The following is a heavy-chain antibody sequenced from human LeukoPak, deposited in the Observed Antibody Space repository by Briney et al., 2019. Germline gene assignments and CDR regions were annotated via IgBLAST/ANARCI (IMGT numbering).Heavy chain of an antibody. V-gene: IGHV4-59*01. CDR2: IYYSGST. CDR3: ARVDYYDSSGYYGPVYYFDY. D-gene: IGHD3-22*01. Sequence: PSETLSLTCAVYGGSFSSYYWSWIRQPPGKGLEWIGYIYYSGSTNYNPSLKSRVTISVDTSKNQFSLKLSSVTAAGTAVYYCARVDYYDSSGYYGPVYYFDYWGQGTLVTVSS. CDR1: GGSFSSYY. J-gene: IGHJ4*02.